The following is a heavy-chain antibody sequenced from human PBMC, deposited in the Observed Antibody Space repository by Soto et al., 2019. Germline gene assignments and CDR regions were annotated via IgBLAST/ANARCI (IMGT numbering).Heavy chain of an antibody. Sequence: GGSLRLSCAASGFTFSSYAMSWDRQAPGKGLEWVSAISGSGGSTYYADSVKGRFTISRDNSKNTLYLQMNSLRAEDTAVYYCAKDFNTMIAVVSPEGVDIWGQGTMVTVSS. J-gene: IGHJ3*02. V-gene: IGHV3-23*01. CDR1: GFTFSSYA. CDR3: AKDFNTMIAVVSPEGVDI. D-gene: IGHD3-22*01. CDR2: ISGSGGST.